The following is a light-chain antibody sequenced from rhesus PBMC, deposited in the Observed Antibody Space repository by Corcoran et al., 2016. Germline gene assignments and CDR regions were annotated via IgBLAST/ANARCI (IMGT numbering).Light chain of an antibody. CDR2: KAS. Sequence: DIQMTQSPSSLSASVGDRVTITCRASENVKNYLNWYQQKPGKPPKFLIYKASTLQSGVPSRFRGSGAGTDYTFTISSLQSEDVATYYCQHNYGTPLTFGGGTKVEIK. CDR3: QHNYGTPLT. V-gene: IGKV1-74*01. CDR1: ENVKNY. J-gene: IGKJ4*01.